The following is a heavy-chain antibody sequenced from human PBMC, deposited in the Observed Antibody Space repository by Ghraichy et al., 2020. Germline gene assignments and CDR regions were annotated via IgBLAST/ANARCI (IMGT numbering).Heavy chain of an antibody. CDR2: IKDDGSDK. CDR3: VRGLHTPDY. V-gene: IGHV3-7*03. D-gene: IGHD3-16*01. J-gene: IGHJ4*02. Sequence: GGSLRLSCAASGFIFSDNWMSWFRQAPGKGLDWVATIKDDGSDKYYMDYVKGRFSISRDNDKGTLFLQMDNLRVADTAMYFCVRGLHTPDYWGQGTLVTVSS. CDR1: GFIFSDNW.